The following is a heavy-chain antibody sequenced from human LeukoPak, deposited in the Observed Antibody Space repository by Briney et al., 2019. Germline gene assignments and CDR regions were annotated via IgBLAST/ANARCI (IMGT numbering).Heavy chain of an antibody. V-gene: IGHV4-39*07. D-gene: IGHD7-27*01. CDR3: ARHWGVGNKWYYFDF. Sequence: SETLSLTCTVSGGSISGSSYYWGWIRQSPGTGLEWIGSIFYTGSAYYTPSLKSRVAISVDTSNNQFFLNLRSVTVADTAVYYCARHWGVGNKWYYFDFWGQGPLVTVSS. J-gene: IGHJ4*02. CDR2: IFYTGSA. CDR1: GGSISGSSYY.